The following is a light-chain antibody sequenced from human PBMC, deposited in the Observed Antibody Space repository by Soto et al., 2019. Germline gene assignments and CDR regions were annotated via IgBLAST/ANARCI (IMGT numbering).Light chain of an antibody. CDR1: SSDVGGYNY. V-gene: IGLV2-14*01. Sequence: QSALTQPASVSGSPGQSITISCTGTSSDVGGYNYVSWYQQHPGKAPKLLIYAVSNRPSGVSNRFSGSKSGNTASLTISGLQAEDEADYYCRSYTSSLFVFGTGTKLTVL. J-gene: IGLJ1*01. CDR2: AVS. CDR3: RSYTSSLFV.